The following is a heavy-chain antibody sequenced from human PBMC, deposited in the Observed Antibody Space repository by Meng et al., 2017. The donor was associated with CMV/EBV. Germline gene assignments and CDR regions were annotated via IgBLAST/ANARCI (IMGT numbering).Heavy chain of an antibody. CDR3: ARTKLFEYYFDY. Sequence: GESLKISCAASGFTFSDYYMSWIRQAPGKGLEWVSYISSSGSTIYYADSVKGRFTISRDNAKNSLYPQMNSLRAEDTAVYYCARTKLFEYYFDYWGQGTLVTVSS. J-gene: IGHJ4*02. D-gene: IGHD3-10*02. CDR2: ISSSGSTI. CDR1: GFTFSDYY. V-gene: IGHV3-11*04.